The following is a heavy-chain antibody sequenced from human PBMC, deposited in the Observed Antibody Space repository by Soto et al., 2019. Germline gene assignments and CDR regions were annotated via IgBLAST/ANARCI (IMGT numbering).Heavy chain of an antibody. J-gene: IGHJ5*02. V-gene: IGHV1-18*01. CDR3: ARHHGPTTSENWFDP. CDR2: ISTYSGDT. Sequence: ASVKVSCKASGYTFSTYDISWVRQAPGQGLEWMGWISTYSGDTKYAQKFQGRVTITTDTSTTTAYLELRSLRSDDTAVYYCARHHGPTTSENWFDPWGQGTLVTVS. D-gene: IGHD5-12*01. CDR1: GYTFSTYD.